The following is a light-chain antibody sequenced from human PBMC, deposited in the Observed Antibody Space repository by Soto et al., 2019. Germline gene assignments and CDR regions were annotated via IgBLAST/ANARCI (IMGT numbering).Light chain of an antibody. V-gene: IGKV1-5*01. Sequence: IQMTQSPSTLSASVGDRVTITCRASQSISTWLAWYLQKPGKAPKLLIYDASSLESGVPSRFSGSGSGTEFTLTISSLQPDDFATYYCQQYNSSYTFGQGTKLEIK. CDR1: QSISTW. CDR2: DAS. J-gene: IGKJ2*01. CDR3: QQYNSSYT.